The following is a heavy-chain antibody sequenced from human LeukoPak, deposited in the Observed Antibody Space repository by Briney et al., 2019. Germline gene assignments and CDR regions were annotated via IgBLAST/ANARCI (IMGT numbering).Heavy chain of an antibody. CDR3: VGLPPTVTAGTKYGGRWFDP. D-gene: IGHD2-2*01. CDR1: GGSISSSSFY. V-gene: IGHV4-39*01. CDR2: IYHSGST. Sequence: PSETLSLTCTVSGGSISSSSFYWGWIRQPPGKGLEWIGTIYHSGSTYYNPSLKSRVTIFVDSSKNQFSLKLSSVTAADTAVYYCVGLPPTVTAGTKYGGRWFDPWGQGTLVTVSS. J-gene: IGHJ5*02.